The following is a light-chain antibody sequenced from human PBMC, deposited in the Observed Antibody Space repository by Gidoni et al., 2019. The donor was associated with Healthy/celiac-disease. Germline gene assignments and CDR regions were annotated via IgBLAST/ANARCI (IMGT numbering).Light chain of an antibody. CDR3: QQYNNWPDT. V-gene: IGKV3-15*01. J-gene: IGKJ2*01. CDR1: QSVSSN. CDR2: GAS. Sequence: EIVMTQSPATLSVSPGERATLSCRASQSVSSNLAWYQQNPGQAPRLLIYGASTRATGIPARFSGSGSGTEFTLTISRLQSEDFAVYYCQQYNNWPDTFXQXTKLEIK.